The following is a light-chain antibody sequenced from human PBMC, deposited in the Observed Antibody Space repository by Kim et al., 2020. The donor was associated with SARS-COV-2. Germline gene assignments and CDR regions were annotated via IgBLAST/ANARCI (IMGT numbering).Light chain of an antibody. CDR1: IGINVGTYR. Sequence: QPVLTQPTSLSASIRASARITCTLRIGINVGTYRIFWYQQKPGSPPRYLLRYKSDSDKQQGSGVPSRFSGSKDASTNAGLLLISGLQSEDEADYYCAIWYSSTWVFGGGTQLTVL. CDR2: YKSDSDK. CDR3: AIWYSSTWV. J-gene: IGLJ3*02. V-gene: IGLV5-39*01.